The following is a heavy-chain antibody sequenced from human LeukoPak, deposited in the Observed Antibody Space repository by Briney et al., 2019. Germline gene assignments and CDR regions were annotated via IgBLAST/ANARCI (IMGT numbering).Heavy chain of an antibody. CDR2: IYYSGST. J-gene: IGHJ4*02. V-gene: IGHV4-31*02. CDR1: GFTFSSYA. Sequence: LRLSCAASGFTFSSYAMSWIRQHPGKGLEWIGYIYYSGSTYYNPSLKSRVTISVDTSKNQFSLKLSSVTAADTAVYYCASRITIFGVVPTDYFDYWGQGTLVTVSS. D-gene: IGHD3-3*01. CDR3: ASRITIFGVVPTDYFDY.